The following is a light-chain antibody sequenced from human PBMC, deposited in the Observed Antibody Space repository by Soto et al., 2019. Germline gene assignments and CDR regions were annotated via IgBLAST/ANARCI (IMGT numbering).Light chain of an antibody. CDR2: EVS. CDR3: SSYAGSSVV. CDR1: RSDVGGYNY. V-gene: IGLV2-8*01. J-gene: IGLJ2*01. Sequence: QSALTQPPSASGSPGQSVTISCTGTRSDVGGYNYVSWYQQHPGKAPKLMIYEVSKRPSGVPDRSSGSKSGNTASQTVSGRQAEDEADYYCSSYAGSSVVFGGGTKLTVL.